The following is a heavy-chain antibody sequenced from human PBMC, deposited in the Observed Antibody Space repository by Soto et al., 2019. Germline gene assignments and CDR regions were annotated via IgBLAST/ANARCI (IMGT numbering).Heavy chain of an antibody. Sequence: GESLKISCKGSGYSFTSYWIGWVRQMPGKGLEWMGIIYPGDSDTRYSPSFQGQVTISADKSISTAYLQWSSLRASDTAMYYCARHPIPAQYCSGGSCYFDWFDPWGQGTLVTVSS. CDR2: IYPGDSDT. D-gene: IGHD2-15*01. V-gene: IGHV5-51*01. CDR1: GYSFTSYW. CDR3: ARHPIPAQYCSGGSCYFDWFDP. J-gene: IGHJ5*02.